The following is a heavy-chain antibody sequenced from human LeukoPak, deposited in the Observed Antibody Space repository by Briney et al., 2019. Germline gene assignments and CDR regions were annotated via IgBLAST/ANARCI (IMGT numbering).Heavy chain of an antibody. CDR2: INPGGGST. J-gene: IGHJ5*02. Sequence: ASVKVSCKASADTFTNYGISWVRQAPGQGLEWMGIINPGGGSTSYAQKFQDRVTMTRDTSTSTVYMELSSLRSEDTAVYYCAKDLRWDHPGFDPWGQGTLVIVSS. V-gene: IGHV1-46*01. CDR1: ADTFTNYG. CDR3: AKDLRWDHPGFDP. D-gene: IGHD4-23*01.